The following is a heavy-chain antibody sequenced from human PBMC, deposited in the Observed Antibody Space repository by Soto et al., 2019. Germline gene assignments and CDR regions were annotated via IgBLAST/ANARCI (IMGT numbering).Heavy chain of an antibody. CDR1: GYTFNTYY. CDR3: AFGRPAASAWLDP. Sequence: QDQLVQSGTEVKKPGDSVRVSCKAVGYTFNTYYVHWVRQAPGQGLEWMGIINPSGGPTSYAQRFQGRATMTSDTSTSTVYRELSSLTADDTAVYFWAFGRPAASAWLDPWGQGTLVSVSS. V-gene: IGHV1-46*02. D-gene: IGHD2-2*01. J-gene: IGHJ5*02. CDR2: INPSGGPT.